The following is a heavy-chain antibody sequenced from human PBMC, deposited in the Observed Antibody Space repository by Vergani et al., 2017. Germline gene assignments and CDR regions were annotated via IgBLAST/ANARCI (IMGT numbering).Heavy chain of an antibody. CDR1: GGSITNYY. V-gene: IGHV4-59*04. CDR2: IYYSENK. Sequence: QVQLQQSGPPLVKPSETLSLTCTVSGGSITNYYWTWIRQPPGKGLEWLGYIYYSENKFYNPSLESLVTLSIDTTKNQFSLKLKSVTAADTAVYYCARCFRDEGMIYGGTVENWFDPWGQGTLVTVSS. D-gene: IGHD3-16*01. CDR3: ARCFRDEGMIYGGTVENWFDP. J-gene: IGHJ5*02.